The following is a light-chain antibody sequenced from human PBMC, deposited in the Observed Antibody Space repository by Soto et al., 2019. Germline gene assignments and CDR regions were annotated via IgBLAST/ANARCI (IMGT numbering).Light chain of an antibody. J-gene: IGLJ1*01. CDR3: SSFTSTSTRL. V-gene: IGLV2-14*01. Sequence: SALTQPASVSGSPGQSITISCTGTSSDVGGYNYVSWYQQHPGKAPKLMIYEVSNRPSGVSNRFSGSKSGNTASLTISGLQAEDEADYYCSSFTSTSTRLFGSGTKVTVL. CDR1: SSDVGGYNY. CDR2: EVS.